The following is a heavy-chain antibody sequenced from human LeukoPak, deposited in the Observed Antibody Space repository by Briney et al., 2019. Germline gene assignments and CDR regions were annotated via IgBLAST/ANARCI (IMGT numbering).Heavy chain of an antibody. V-gene: IGHV3-20*04. D-gene: IGHD6-19*01. Sequence: TGGSLRPSCAPSRFTFDKFGMSWVRHAPGEGREWVSGINWNGGSTGYADSVKGRFTVSRDNAKNSLYLQMNSLRAEDTALYYCARGYSSGWSLFDYWGQGTLVTVSS. CDR1: RFTFDKFG. CDR3: ARGYSSGWSLFDY. J-gene: IGHJ4*02. CDR2: INWNGGST.